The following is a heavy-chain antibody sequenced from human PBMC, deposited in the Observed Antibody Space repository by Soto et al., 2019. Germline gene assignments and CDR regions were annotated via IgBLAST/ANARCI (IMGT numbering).Heavy chain of an antibody. D-gene: IGHD1-1*01. Sequence: QVQLVQSGAEVKKPGASVEVSCKASGYTFTTYYIHWVRHAPGQGLEWMGVINPGGVRTKYAPKFQDRVTMASDTSTSTVYMDLSSLRSEDTAVYFCARGGNGYNGGYWYFDLWGRGTLVTVSP. V-gene: IGHV1-46*01. CDR2: INPGGVRT. CDR1: GYTFTTYY. J-gene: IGHJ2*01. CDR3: ARGGNGYNGGYWYFDL.